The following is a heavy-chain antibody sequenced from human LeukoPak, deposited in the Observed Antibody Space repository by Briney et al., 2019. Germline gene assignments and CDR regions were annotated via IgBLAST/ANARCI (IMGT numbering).Heavy chain of an antibody. CDR3: ARVVLGYCSGGSCYQGLGWFDP. D-gene: IGHD2-15*01. CDR1: GGSISSYY. CDR2: IYYSGST. V-gene: IGHV4-59*01. J-gene: IGHJ5*02. Sequence: TSETLSLTCTVSGGSISSYYWSWIRQPPGKGLEWIGYIYYSGSTNYNPSLKSRVTISVDTSKNQFSLKLSSVTAADTAVYYCARVVLGYCSGGSCYQGLGWFDPWGQGTLVTVSS.